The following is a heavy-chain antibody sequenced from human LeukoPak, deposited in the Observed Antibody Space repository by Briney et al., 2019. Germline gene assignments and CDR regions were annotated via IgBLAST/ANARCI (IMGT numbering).Heavy chain of an antibody. CDR2: IWYDGSNK. D-gene: IGHD3-22*01. CDR1: GFTFSSYG. J-gene: IGHJ4*02. Sequence: PGRSLRLSCAASGFTFSSYGMHWVRQAPGKGLEWVAVIWYDGSNKYYADSVKGRFTISRDNSKNTLYLQMNSLRAEDTAVNYCAREKGYYDSSGYWFDYWGQGTLVTVSS. CDR3: AREKGYYDSSGYWFDY. V-gene: IGHV3-33*01.